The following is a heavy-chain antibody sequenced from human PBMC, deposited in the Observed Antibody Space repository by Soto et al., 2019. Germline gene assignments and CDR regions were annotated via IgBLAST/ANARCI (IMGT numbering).Heavy chain of an antibody. CDR2: ISAYNGDT. J-gene: IGHJ5*02. V-gene: IGHV1-18*01. CDR3: AREGGLSGGYYGDWLGP. CDR1: GYTFTTYA. D-gene: IGHD3-22*01. Sequence: QVQLVQSGAEVKKPGASVRVSCKASGYTFTTYAINWVRQAPGQGLEWMGWISAYNGDTKYAQNLQGRVTMTTDTSTSTAYMELRSLRSDDTAVYYCAREGGLSGGYYGDWLGPWGQGTLVTVSS.